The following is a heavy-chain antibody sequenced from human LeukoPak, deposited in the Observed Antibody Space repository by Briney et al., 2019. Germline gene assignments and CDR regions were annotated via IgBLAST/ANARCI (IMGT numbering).Heavy chain of an antibody. CDR2: ITSSGSYI. CDR1: GFTFSSYS. J-gene: IGHJ4*02. Sequence: SGGSLRLSCAASGFTFSSYSMNWVRQAAGKGLEWVSSITSSGSYIHYADSVKGRFTISRDNAKNSVYLQMNSLRAEDTAVYYCARDVDNWNDGNAYWGQGILVTVSS. V-gene: IGHV3-21*01. D-gene: IGHD1-1*01. CDR3: ARDVDNWNDGNAY.